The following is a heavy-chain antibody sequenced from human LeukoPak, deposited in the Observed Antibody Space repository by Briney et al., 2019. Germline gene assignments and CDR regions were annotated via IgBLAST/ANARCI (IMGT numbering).Heavy chain of an antibody. CDR1: GFSLDDYA. J-gene: IGHJ3*01. CDR2: ISWDSGNQ. CDR3: VKDMGFDLLKDAFHV. D-gene: IGHD3-9*01. V-gene: IGHV3-9*01. Sequence: GGSLRLPCVGSGFSLDDYAMHWVRQVPGKGLEWVSSISWDSGNQAYTDSVKGRFTISRDNDTNSLYLQMNSLRPEDTALYYCVKDMGFDLLKDAFHVWGQGTLVTVSS.